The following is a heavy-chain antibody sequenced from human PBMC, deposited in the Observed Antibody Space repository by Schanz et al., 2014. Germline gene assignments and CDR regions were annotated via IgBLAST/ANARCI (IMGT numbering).Heavy chain of an antibody. Sequence: QVQLQESGPGLVKPSETLSLTCTVSGGSISSYYWSWIRQPPGKGLEWIGEIYHSGSTNYKPSLKSRVTISVDTSKNQFSLMLGSVTAADTAVYYCARAAGPVDYWGQGTLVTVSS. CDR1: GGSISSYY. CDR2: IYHSGST. CDR3: ARAAGPVDY. D-gene: IGHD6-13*01. V-gene: IGHV4-59*12. J-gene: IGHJ4*02.